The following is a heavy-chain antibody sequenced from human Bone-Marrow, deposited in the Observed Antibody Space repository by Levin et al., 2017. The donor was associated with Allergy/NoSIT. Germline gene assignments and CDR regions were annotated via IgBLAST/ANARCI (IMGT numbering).Heavy chain of an antibody. CDR3: ARDRPTREGAFDI. D-gene: IGHD5-24*01. CDR2: IYYSGST. V-gene: IGHV4-31*03. J-gene: IGHJ3*02. Sequence: SQTLSLTCTVSGGSISSGGYYWSWIRQHPGKGLEWIGYIYYSGSTYYNPSLKSRVTISVDTSKNQFSLKLSSVTAADTAVYYCARDRPTREGAFDIWGQGTMVTVSS. CDR1: GGSISSGGYY.